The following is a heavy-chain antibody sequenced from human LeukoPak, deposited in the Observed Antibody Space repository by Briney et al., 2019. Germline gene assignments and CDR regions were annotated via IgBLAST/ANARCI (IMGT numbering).Heavy chain of an antibody. J-gene: IGHJ5*02. V-gene: IGHV4-59*01. CDR3: ARELRCSSTSCPDPRFDP. D-gene: IGHD2-2*01. Sequence: SETLSLTCTVSGGSISSYYWSWIRQPPGKGLEWTGYIYYSGSTNYNPSLKSRVTISVDTSKNQFSLKLSSVTAADTAVYYCARELRCSSTSCPDPRFDPWGQGTLVTVSS. CDR2: IYYSGST. CDR1: GGSISSYY.